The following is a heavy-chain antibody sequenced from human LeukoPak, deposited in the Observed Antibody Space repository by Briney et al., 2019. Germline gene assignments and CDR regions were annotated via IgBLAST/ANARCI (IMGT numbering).Heavy chain of an antibody. CDR1: GFTFDDYG. V-gene: IGHV3-20*04. J-gene: IGHJ4*02. D-gene: IGHD4-17*01. CDR2: INWNGGNT. Sequence: PGGSLRLSCAASGFTFDDYGMSWVRQAPGKGLEWVSGINWNGGNTGYADSVKGRFTISRDNAKNSLYLQMNSLRAEDTALYYCAVTTVTTFFVPSDYWGQGTLVTVSS. CDR3: AVTTVTTFFVPSDY.